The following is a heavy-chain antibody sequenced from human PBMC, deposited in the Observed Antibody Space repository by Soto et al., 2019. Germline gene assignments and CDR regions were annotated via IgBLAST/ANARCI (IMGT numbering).Heavy chain of an antibody. J-gene: IGHJ6*02. CDR2: IIPIFGTA. CDR3: AREPYEGSSTFYYYYYGMDV. Sequence: SVKVSCKASGGTFSSYAISWVRQAPGQGLEWMGGIIPIFGTANYAQKFQGRVTITADESTSTAYMELRRLRSEDTAVYYCAREPYEGSSTFYYYYYGMDVWGQGATVTASS. V-gene: IGHV1-69*13. D-gene: IGHD6-6*01. CDR1: GGTFSSYA.